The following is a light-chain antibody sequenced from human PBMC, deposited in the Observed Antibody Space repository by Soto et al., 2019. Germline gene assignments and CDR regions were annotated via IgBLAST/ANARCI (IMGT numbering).Light chain of an antibody. Sequence: QSVLTQPPSASGSPGQSVTISFTGNSNEVGGYNYVSWYQHHPGKAPKLMIFEVSKRPSGVPDLFSGSKSGNTASLTVSGLQAEDEADYYCSSYAGSNNFVFGTG. CDR1: SNEVGGYNY. CDR3: SSYAGSNNFV. V-gene: IGLV2-8*01. J-gene: IGLJ1*01. CDR2: EVS.